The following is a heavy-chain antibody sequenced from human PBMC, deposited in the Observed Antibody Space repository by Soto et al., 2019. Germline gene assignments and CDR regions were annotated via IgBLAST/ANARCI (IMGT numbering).Heavy chain of an antibody. Sequence: QVQLQESGPGLVKPSETLSLTCTVSGGSISTYYWSWIRQPPGKGLEWLGYIYYSGSTYYNPSLKSRVTMSVDTSRNQLLLQLNSVTAADTAVYYCARESAGSHKNNGFDPWGQGTLVTVSS. CDR1: GGSISTYY. V-gene: IGHV4-59*01. CDR3: ARESAGSHKNNGFDP. D-gene: IGHD3-10*01. J-gene: IGHJ5*02. CDR2: IYYSGST.